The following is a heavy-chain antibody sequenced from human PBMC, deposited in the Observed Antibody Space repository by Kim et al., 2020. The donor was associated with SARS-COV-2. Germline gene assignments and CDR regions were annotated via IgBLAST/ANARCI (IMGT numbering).Heavy chain of an antibody. Sequence: SLQSGVTISEDPSKNQFSLKLSSVTAADTAVYYCARAGRGGSYRRRAFDIWGQGTMVTVSS. V-gene: IGHV4-34*13. D-gene: IGHD1-26*01. J-gene: IGHJ3*02. CDR3: ARAGRGGSYRRRAFDI.